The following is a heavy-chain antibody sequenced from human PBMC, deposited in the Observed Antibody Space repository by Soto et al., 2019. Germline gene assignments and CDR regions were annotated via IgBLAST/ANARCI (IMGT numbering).Heavy chain of an antibody. CDR3: AREAQSSAFDY. CDR1: GFTFSSYG. V-gene: IGHV3-33*01. Sequence: GGSLRLSCAASGFTFSSYGMHWVRQAPGKGLEWVAVIWYDGSNKYYADSVKGRFTISRDNSKNTLYLQMNSLRAEDTAVYYCAREAQSSAFDYWGQGTLVTVSS. J-gene: IGHJ4*02. CDR2: IWYDGSNK. D-gene: IGHD2-15*01.